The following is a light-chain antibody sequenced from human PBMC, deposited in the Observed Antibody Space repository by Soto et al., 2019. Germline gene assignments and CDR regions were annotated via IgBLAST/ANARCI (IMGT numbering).Light chain of an antibody. J-gene: IGKJ2*01. V-gene: IGKV3-11*01. CDR3: QQRTNWPLMYT. Sequence: EIVLTQSPATLSLSPGERATLSCRASQSVSSSLAWYQQKPGQAPRLLIYDASNRATGIPARFSGSGSGTDFTLTISSLESEDFAVYYCQQRTNWPLMYTFGQGTKLEIK. CDR2: DAS. CDR1: QSVSSS.